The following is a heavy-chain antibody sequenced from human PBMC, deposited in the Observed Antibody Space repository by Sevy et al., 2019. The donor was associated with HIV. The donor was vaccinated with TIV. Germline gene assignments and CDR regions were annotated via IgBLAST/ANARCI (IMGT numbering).Heavy chain of an antibody. V-gene: IGHV3-48*01. D-gene: IGHD5-12*01. J-gene: IGHJ4*02. CDR1: GFSFSIYS. CDR2: MSNTGSTI. CDR3: ASQRGGYERLYYFDY. Sequence: GGSLRLSCAASGFSFSIYSMNWVRQAPGRGLEWVSYMSNTGSTIHYADSVKDRVTISRDNAKNSLYLQMNSLRAEDTAVYYCASQRGGYERLYYFDYWGQGTLVTVSS.